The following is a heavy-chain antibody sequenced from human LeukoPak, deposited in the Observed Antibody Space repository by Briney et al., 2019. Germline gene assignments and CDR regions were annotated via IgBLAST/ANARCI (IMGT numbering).Heavy chain of an antibody. CDR1: GYTFTGYY. V-gene: IGHV1-2*02. CDR3: ARARRHCSSTSCFAHFDP. Sequence: GASVKVSCKASGYTFTGYYMHWVRQAPGQGLEWMGWINPNSGGTNYAQKFQGRVTMTRDTSISTAYMELSRLRSDDTAVYYCARARRHCSSTSCFAHFDPWGQGTLVTVSS. D-gene: IGHD2-2*01. CDR2: INPNSGGT. J-gene: IGHJ5*02.